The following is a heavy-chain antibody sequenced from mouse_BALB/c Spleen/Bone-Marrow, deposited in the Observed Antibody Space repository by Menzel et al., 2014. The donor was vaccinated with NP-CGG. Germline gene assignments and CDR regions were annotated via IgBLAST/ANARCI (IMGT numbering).Heavy chain of an antibody. CDR1: GYTFTSYW. V-gene: IGHV1-69*02. CDR3: TRAGNYGNYYAMDY. D-gene: IGHD2-1*01. Sequence: VQLQQSGAELVRPGASVKLSCKASGYTFTSYWINWVKQRPGQGLEWIGNIYPSDSYTNYNQKFKDKATLTVDKSSSTAYMQLSSPTSEDSAVYFCTRAGNYGNYYAMDYWGQGTSDTVSS. J-gene: IGHJ4*01. CDR2: IYPSDSYT.